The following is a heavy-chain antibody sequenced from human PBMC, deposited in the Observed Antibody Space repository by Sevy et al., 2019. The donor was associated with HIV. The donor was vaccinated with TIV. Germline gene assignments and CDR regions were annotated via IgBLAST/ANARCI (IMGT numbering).Heavy chain of an antibody. CDR3: AKPSQVGATMPFDY. CDR1: GFTFSSYG. CDR2: ISYDGSNK. V-gene: IGHV3-30*18. Sequence: GGSLRLSCAASGFTFSSYGMHWVRQAPGKGLEWVAVISYDGSNKYYADSVKGRFTNSRDNSKNTLDLQMNSLRAEDTAVYYCAKPSQVGATMPFDYWGQGTLVTVSS. D-gene: IGHD1-26*01. J-gene: IGHJ4*02.